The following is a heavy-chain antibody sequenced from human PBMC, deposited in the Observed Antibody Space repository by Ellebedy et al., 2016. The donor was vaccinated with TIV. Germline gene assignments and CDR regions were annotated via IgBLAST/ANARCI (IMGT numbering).Heavy chain of an antibody. CDR1: GYTFTGYY. D-gene: IGHD4-23*01. V-gene: IGHV1-2*02. CDR2: INPNSGGT. Sequence: ASVKVSCKASGYTFTGYYMHWVRQAPGQGLEWMGWINPNSGGTNSAQKFQGRVTMTRDTSISTAYMELSRLRAEDTAVYYCARGPYGGISVWYFDVWGRGTLVTVSS. J-gene: IGHJ2*01. CDR3: ARGPYGGISVWYFDV.